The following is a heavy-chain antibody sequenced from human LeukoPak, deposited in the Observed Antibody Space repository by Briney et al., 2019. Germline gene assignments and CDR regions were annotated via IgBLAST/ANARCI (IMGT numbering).Heavy chain of an antibody. Sequence: ASVKVSCKASGYTFTAYYVHWVRQAPGQGLEWMGWITPNSGGTKYAQKFQGRVTMTRDTSISTVYMELSGLRSDDTAVYYCARGFRLSAIEDWFDPWGQGTLATVSS. CDR1: GYTFTAYY. J-gene: IGHJ5*02. D-gene: IGHD2-2*02. CDR2: ITPNSGGT. CDR3: ARGFRLSAIEDWFDP. V-gene: IGHV1-2*02.